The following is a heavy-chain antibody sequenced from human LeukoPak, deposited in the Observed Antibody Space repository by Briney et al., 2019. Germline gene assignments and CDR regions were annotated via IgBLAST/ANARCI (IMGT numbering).Heavy chain of an antibody. CDR3: ARGGEFLLRYFDWLLWY. CDR2: INPNSGGT. D-gene: IGHD3-9*01. J-gene: IGHJ4*02. V-gene: IGHV1-2*02. Sequence: ASVTVSCKASGYTFTGYYMHWVRQAPGQGLEWMGWINPNSGGTNYAQKFQGRVIMTRDTSISTAYMELSRLRSDDTAVYYCARGGEFLLRYFDWLLWYWGQGTLVTVSS. CDR1: GYTFTGYY.